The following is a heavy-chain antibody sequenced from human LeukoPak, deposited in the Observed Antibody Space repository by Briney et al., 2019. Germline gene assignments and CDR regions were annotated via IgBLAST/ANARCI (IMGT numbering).Heavy chain of an antibody. D-gene: IGHD2-21*02. Sequence: ASVKVSCKASGYTFTSYAMHWVRQAPGQGLEWMGGIIPIFGTANYAQKFQGRVTITADESTSTAYMELSSLRSEDTAVYYCARDPGAYCGGDCYVDAFDIWGQGTMVTVSS. CDR3: ARDPGAYCGGDCYVDAFDI. V-gene: IGHV1-69*13. CDR2: IIPIFGTA. J-gene: IGHJ3*02. CDR1: GYTFTSYA.